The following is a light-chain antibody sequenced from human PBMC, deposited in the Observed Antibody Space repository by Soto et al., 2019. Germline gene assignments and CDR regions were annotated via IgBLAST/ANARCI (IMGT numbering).Light chain of an antibody. V-gene: IGLV1-40*01. J-gene: IGLJ2*01. CDR1: SSNIGAGYD. Sequence: QSVLTQPPSVSGAPGQRVTISCTGSSSNIGAGYDVHWYQQLPGTAPNLLIYGNSNRPSGVPDRFSGSKSGTSASMAITGLQAEDEGDYYCQSYDSSLSGSVYGGGTKLTVL. CDR3: QSYDSSLSGSV. CDR2: GNS.